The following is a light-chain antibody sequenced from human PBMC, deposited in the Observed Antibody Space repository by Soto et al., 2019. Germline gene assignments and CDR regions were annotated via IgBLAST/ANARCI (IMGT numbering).Light chain of an antibody. J-gene: IGLJ2*01. Sequence: QTVVTQSPSASASLGASVKLTCNLSSGNIPYTLAWHQQQPEKRPRFLMKINSDGSHRKGDGIPDRFSGSRSVAECYLTISSLQSEDEADDYWQTWDTGIVVFGGGTKVTVL. CDR3: QTWDTGIVV. V-gene: IGLV4-69*01. CDR1: SGNIPYT. CDR2: INSDGSH.